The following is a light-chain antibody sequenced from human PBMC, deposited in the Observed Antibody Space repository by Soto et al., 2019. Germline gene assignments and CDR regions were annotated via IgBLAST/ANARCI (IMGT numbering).Light chain of an antibody. CDR3: AAWADSLLTGVV. CDR1: SSNIGTNT. CDR2: SNN. Sequence: QSVLTQPPSASGTPGQRVTISCSGSSSNIGTNTVNWYQQFPGTAPKLLIYSNNQRPSGVPDRFSGSKSGTSASLAISVLQSEDEAEYYCAAWADSLLTGVVFGGGTKLTVL. V-gene: IGLV1-44*01. J-gene: IGLJ2*01.